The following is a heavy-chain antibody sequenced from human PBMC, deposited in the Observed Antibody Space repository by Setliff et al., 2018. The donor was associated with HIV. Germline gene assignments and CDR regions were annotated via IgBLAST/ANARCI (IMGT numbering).Heavy chain of an antibody. CDR3: ARDPDTSGWYGHFDY. D-gene: IGHD6-19*01. J-gene: IGHJ4*02. Sequence: GGSLRLSCAASGFTFSSYAMHWVRQAPGKGLEWVALISFDGSSKYYRDSVKGRFTISRDNSKDTVYVQMNSLRADDTAVYYCARDPDTSGWYGHFDYWGQGTPVTVSS. V-gene: IGHV3-30*03. CDR2: ISFDGSSK. CDR1: GFTFSSYA.